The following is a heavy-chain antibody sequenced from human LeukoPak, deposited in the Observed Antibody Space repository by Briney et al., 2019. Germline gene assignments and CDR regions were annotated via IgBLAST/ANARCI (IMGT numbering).Heavy chain of an antibody. Sequence: GGSLRLSCAASGFTFSGYGMHWVRQAPGKGLEWVTFIRYDERNKYYADSVKGRFTISRDNAKNSLYLQMNSLRAEDTAVYYCARDIGLRLGELSPDYWGQGTLVTVSS. V-gene: IGHV3-30*02. D-gene: IGHD3-16*02. CDR2: IRYDERNK. J-gene: IGHJ4*02. CDR3: ARDIGLRLGELSPDY. CDR1: GFTFSGYG.